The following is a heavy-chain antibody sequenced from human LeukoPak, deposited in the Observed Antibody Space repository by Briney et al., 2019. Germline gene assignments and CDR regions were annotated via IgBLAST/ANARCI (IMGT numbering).Heavy chain of an antibody. D-gene: IGHD2-15*01. CDR2: IYYSGST. V-gene: IGHV4-39*01. CDR3: ASRPLDYCSGGSCYRDYYYGMDV. J-gene: IGHJ6*02. CDR1: GGSISSSSYY. Sequence: SETLSLTCTVSGGSISSSSYYWGWIRQPPGKGLEWIGSIYYSGSTYYNPSLKSRVTISVDTSKNQFSLKLSSVTAADTAVYYCASRPLDYCSGGSCYRDYYYGMDVWGQGTTVTVSS.